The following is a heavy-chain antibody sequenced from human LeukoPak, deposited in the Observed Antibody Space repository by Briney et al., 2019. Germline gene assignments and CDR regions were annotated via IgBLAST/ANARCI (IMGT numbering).Heavy chain of an antibody. CDR1: GFTVSSNS. J-gene: IGHJ4*02. Sequence: GGSLRLSCTVSGFTVSSNSMSWVGQAPGKGLEWVSFIYSAGSTHYSDSVKGRFTISIDNSKNTLYLQMNSLRAEDTAVYYCARRAGAYTHPYDYWGQGTLVTVSS. CDR2: IYSAGST. D-gene: IGHD3-16*01. CDR3: ARRAGAYTHPYDY. V-gene: IGHV3-53*01.